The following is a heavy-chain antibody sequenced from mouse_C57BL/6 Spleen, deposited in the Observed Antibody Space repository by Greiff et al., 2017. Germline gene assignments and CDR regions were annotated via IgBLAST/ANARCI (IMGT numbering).Heavy chain of an antibody. Sequence: QVQLQQSGAELVRPGASVKLSCKASGYTFTDYYINWVKQRPGQGLEWIARIYPGSGNTYYNEKFKGKATLTAEKSSSTAYMQLSSLTSEDSAVYFCAKAYYSKGYAMDYWGQGTSVTVSS. CDR3: AKAYYSKGYAMDY. V-gene: IGHV1-76*01. CDR1: GYTFTDYY. CDR2: IYPGSGNT. D-gene: IGHD2-5*01. J-gene: IGHJ4*01.